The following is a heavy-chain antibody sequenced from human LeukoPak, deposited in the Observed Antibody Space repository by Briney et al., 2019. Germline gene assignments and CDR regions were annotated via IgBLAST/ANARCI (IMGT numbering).Heavy chain of an antibody. CDR2: IKQDGSEK. J-gene: IGHJ4*02. CDR1: GFTFSSYW. D-gene: IGHD2-21*02. CDR3: ARGPRHAIVVVTAPPFDY. V-gene: IGHV3-7*01. Sequence: GESLRLSCAASGFTFSSYWMSWVRQAPGKGREGVANIKQDGSEKSYVDSVKGRFTISRDNAKNSLYLQMNSLRAEDTAVYYCARGPRHAIVVVTAPPFDYWGQGTLVTVSS.